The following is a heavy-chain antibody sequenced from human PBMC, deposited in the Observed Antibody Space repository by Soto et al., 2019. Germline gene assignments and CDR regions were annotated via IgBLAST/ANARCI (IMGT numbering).Heavy chain of an antibody. CDR1: GGSISSSSYY. D-gene: IGHD1-26*01. V-gene: IGHV4-39*07. J-gene: IGHJ4*02. CDR2: IYYSGTT. CDR3: ARSGSYGGGYFDY. Sequence: SETLSLTCTVSGGSISSSSYYWAWVRQPPGKGLEWIGSIYYSGTTYYNPSLKSRVTISVDKSKNQFSLKLSSVTAADTAVYYCARSGSYGGGYFDYWGQGTLVTVSS.